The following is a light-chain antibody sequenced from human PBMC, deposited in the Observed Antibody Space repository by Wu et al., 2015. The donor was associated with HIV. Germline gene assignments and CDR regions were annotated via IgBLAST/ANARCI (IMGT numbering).Light chain of an antibody. V-gene: IGKV1-NL1*01. J-gene: IGKJ1*01. CDR2: ATS. CDR1: QDIRNS. Sequence: SVGDRVSITCRASQDIRNSLAWYQQKPGKAPKLLLFATSRLETGVQSRFIGSGSGTQYTLTINSLQPEDFATYYCQQYYSPLWTFGQGTKVEIK. CDR3: QQYYSPLWT.